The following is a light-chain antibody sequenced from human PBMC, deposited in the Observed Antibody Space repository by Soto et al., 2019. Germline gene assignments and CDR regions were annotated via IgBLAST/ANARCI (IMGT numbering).Light chain of an antibody. J-gene: IGLJ2*01. CDR3: CSYAGSYTHVV. V-gene: IGLV2-11*01. Sequence: QSALTQPRSVSGSPGQSVTISCTGTSSDVGGYNYVSWYQQHPGKAPKLMIYDVSKRPSGVPDRFSGSKSGNTASLTISGLQAEDVADYYCCSYAGSYTHVVFGGGTTLTVL. CDR1: SSDVGGYNY. CDR2: DVS.